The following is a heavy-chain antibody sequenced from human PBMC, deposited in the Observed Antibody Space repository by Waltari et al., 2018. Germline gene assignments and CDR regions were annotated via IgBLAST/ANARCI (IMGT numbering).Heavy chain of an antibody. CDR2: IWYDGSNK. D-gene: IGHD6-19*01. CDR3: GAVAGLYYFDY. V-gene: IGHV3-33*01. Sequence: QVQLVESGGGVVQPGRSLRLSCAASGFPFSSYGMHWVRQAPGKGLEWVAVIWYDGSNKYYADSVKGRFTISRDNSKNTLYLQMNSLRAEDTAVYYCGAVAGLYYFDYWGQGTLVTVSS. J-gene: IGHJ4*02. CDR1: GFPFSSYG.